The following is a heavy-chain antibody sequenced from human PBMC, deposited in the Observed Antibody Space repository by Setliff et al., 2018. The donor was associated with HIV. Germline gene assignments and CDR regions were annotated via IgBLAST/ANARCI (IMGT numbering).Heavy chain of an antibody. D-gene: IGHD6-19*01. Sequence: LRLSCAASGFTFSSYSMNWVRQAPGKGLEWVSSISSSSSYIYYADSVKGRFTISRDNAKNSLSLQMNSLRAEDTAVYYCARDGVAGVAVAGTNLFWGQGTLVTVSS. CDR2: ISSSSSYI. V-gene: IGHV3-21*01. CDR3: ARDGVAGVAVAGTNLF. CDR1: GFTFSSYS. J-gene: IGHJ4*02.